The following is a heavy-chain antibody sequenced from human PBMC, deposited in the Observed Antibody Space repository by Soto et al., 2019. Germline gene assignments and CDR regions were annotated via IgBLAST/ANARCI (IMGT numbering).Heavy chain of an antibody. D-gene: IGHD1-26*01. CDR3: AKSGASGYYYYMDV. CDR2: ISWNSGSI. V-gene: IGHV3-9*01. Sequence: EVQLVESGGGFVQPGRSLRLSCAASGFTFDDYAMHWVRQAPGKGLEWVSGISWNSGSIGYADSVKGRFTISRDNAKNSLYLQMNSLRAEDTALYYCAKSGASGYYYYMDVWGKGTTVTVSS. J-gene: IGHJ6*03. CDR1: GFTFDDYA.